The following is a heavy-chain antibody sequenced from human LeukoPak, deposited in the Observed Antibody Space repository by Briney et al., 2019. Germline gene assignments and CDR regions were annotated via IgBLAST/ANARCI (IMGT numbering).Heavy chain of an antibody. CDR3: ARRALRSSRCYMDV. V-gene: IGHV4-39*01. CDR2: IYYSGST. J-gene: IGHJ6*03. Sequence: SETLSLTCTVSGGSISSSSYYWGWIRQPPGKGLEWIGSIYYSGSTYYNPSLKSRVTISVDTSKNQFSLKLSSVTAADTAVYYCARRALRSSRCYMDVWGKGTTVTVSS. D-gene: IGHD3-3*01. CDR1: GGSISSSSYY.